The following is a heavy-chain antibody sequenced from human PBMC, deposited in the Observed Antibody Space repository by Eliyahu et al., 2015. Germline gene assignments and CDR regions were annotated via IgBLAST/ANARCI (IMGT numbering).Heavy chain of an antibody. V-gene: IGHV3-53*01. J-gene: IGHJ4*02. CDR3: ARDLGAXXRAFDY. Sequence: SVKGRFTISRDNSKNTLYLQMDSLRADDTAMYYCARDLGAXXRAFDYWGQGTLVTVSS. D-gene: IGHD3-16*01.